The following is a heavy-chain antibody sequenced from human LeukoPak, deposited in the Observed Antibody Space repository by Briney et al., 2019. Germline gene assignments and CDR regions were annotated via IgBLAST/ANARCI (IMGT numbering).Heavy chain of an antibody. CDR1: GGSISSYY. J-gene: IGHJ4*02. D-gene: IGHD5-24*01. CDR2: IYYSGST. V-gene: IGHV4-59*01. Sequence: SETLSLTCTVSGGSISSYYWSWIRQPPGKGLEWIGYIYYSGSTNYNPSLKSRVTISVDTSKNQFSLKLSSVTAADTAVYYCARADGYNYAGTYYFDYWGQGTLVTVSS. CDR3: ARADGYNYAGTYYFDY.